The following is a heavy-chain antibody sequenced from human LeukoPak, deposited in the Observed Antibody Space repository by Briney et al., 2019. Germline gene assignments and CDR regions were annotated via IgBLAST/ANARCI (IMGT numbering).Heavy chain of an antibody. Sequence: GGSLRLSCAASGFSVSRNYMNWVRQAPGKGLEWVSVIYSGGETYYADSVKGRFTISRDISKSTLYLQMNSLRVEDTAVYYCLRDRRAYYYETGYWGQGTLVTVSS. CDR1: GFSVSRNY. V-gene: IGHV3-66*01. J-gene: IGHJ4*02. D-gene: IGHD3-22*01. CDR3: LRDRRAYYYETGY. CDR2: IYSGGET.